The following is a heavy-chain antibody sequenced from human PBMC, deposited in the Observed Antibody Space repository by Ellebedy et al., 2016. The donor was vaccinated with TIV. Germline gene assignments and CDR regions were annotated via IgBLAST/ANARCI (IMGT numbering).Heavy chain of an antibody. Sequence: ASVKVSXKASAYTFTSYYMNWLRQATGQGLEWMGIINPSGGSTSYAQKFQGRVTMTRDTSTSTVYMELSSLRSEDTAVYYCARGHGDILVDYWGQGTLVTVSS. V-gene: IGHV1-46*01. CDR3: ARGHGDILVDY. CDR1: AYTFTSYY. D-gene: IGHD3-9*01. CDR2: INPSGGST. J-gene: IGHJ4*02.